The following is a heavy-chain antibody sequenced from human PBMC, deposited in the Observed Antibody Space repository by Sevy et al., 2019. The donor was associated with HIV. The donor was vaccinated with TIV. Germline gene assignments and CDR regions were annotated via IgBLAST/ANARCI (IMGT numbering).Heavy chain of an antibody. CDR3: ARGYYDFWSGYYRRDAFDI. D-gene: IGHD3-3*01. V-gene: IGHV1-18*01. J-gene: IGHJ3*02. CDR1: GYTFTSYG. Sequence: ASVKVSCTASGYTFTSYGISWVRQAPGQGLEWMGWISAYNGNTNYAQKLQGRVTLTTDTSTGTAYMERRSLRTDDTAVYYCARGYYDFWSGYYRRDAFDIWGQGTMVTVSS. CDR2: ISAYNGNT.